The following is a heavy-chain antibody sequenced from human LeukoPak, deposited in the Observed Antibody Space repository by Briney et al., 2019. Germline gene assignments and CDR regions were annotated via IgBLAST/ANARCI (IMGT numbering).Heavy chain of an antibody. CDR3: ARLGGAGSYDAFDI. CDR1: GGSISSYY. J-gene: IGHJ3*02. V-gene: IGHV4-59*08. Sequence: SETLSLTGTVSGGSISSYYWSWIRQPPGKGLEWIGYIYYSGSTNYNPSLKSRVTISVDTSKNQFSLKLSSVTAADTAVYYCARLGGAGSYDAFDIWGQGTMVTVSS. CDR2: IYYSGST. D-gene: IGHD1-26*01.